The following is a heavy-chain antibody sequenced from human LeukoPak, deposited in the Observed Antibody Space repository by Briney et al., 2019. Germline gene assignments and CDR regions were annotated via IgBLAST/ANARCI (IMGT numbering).Heavy chain of an antibody. D-gene: IGHD6-19*01. V-gene: IGHV3-48*03. Sequence: GXXLRLSCAASGFTFSSYEMNWVRQAPGKGLEWVSYISSSGSTIYYADSVKGRFTISRDNAKNSLYLQMNSLRAEDTAVYYCASSDSGWFDYWGQGTLVTVSS. CDR3: ASSDSGWFDY. CDR2: ISSSGSTI. CDR1: GFTFSSYE. J-gene: IGHJ4*02.